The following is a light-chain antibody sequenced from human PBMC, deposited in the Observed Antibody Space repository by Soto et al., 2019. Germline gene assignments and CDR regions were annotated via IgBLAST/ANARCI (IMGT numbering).Light chain of an antibody. CDR3: QQYNSYL. CDR1: QSISNW. V-gene: IGKV1-5*02. J-gene: IGKJ1*01. Sequence: DIQMTQSPSTLPASVGDRVTIICRASQSISNWFAWYQQKPGTAPKLLIYHASTLESGVPSRFSGSGSGTEFTLTISSLQPDDFATYYCQQYNSYLFGQGTKVDIK. CDR2: HAS.